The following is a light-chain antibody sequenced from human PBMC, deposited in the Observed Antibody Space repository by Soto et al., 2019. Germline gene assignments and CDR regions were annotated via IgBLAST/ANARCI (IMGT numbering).Light chain of an antibody. J-gene: IGLJ2*01. CDR3: SSYRSRSTVV. CDR2: DVA. Sequence: QSAQTQPASVSGSPGQSITISCTGTSNDVGGYNYVSWYQHHPGKAPKLMIYDVANRPSGVSNRFSGSKSGNTASLTISGLQAEDEADYYCSSYRSRSTVVFGGGTKLTVL. V-gene: IGLV2-14*03. CDR1: SNDVGGYNY.